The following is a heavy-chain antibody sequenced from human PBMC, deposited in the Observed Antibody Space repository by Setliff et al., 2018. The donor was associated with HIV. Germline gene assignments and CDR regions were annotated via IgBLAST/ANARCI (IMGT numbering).Heavy chain of an antibody. CDR1: GFTFSSYA. D-gene: IGHD3-22*01. V-gene: IGHV3-30*04. J-gene: IGHJ4*02. CDR2: ISYDGNYK. Sequence: PGGSLRLSCAASGFTFSSYAMSWVRQTPEKGLEWVAVISYDGNYKYYSDSVKGRFTISRDNSKNTLYLQMDSLRPKDTAVYYCARDLDPDYYDSSQPGYWGQGTLVTVSS. CDR3: ARDLDPDYYDSSQPGY.